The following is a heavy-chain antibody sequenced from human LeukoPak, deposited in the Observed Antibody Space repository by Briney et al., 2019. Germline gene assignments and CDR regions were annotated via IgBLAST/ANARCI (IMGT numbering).Heavy chain of an antibody. CDR2: IYYSGST. CDR1: GGSISSSSYY. J-gene: IGHJ6*03. Sequence: SETLSLTCTVSGGSISSSSYYWGWIRQPPGKGLEWIGSIYYSGSTYYNPSLKSRVTISVDTSKNQFSLKLSSVTAADTAVYYCARDTAMAGDRLCYYMDVWGKGTTVTVSS. V-gene: IGHV4-39*07. CDR3: ARDTAMAGDRLCYYMDV. D-gene: IGHD5-18*01.